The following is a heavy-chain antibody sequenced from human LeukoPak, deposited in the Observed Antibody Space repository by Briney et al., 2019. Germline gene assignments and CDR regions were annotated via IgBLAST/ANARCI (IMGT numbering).Heavy chain of an antibody. CDR3: ARGRWGTGDY. V-gene: IGHV4-59*01. CDR1: GGSISSYY. CDR2: IYYSGST. Sequence: SETLSLTCTVSGGSISSYYWSWIRQPPGKGLEWIGYIYYSGSTNYNPSPKSRVTISVDTSKNQFSLKLSSVTAADTAVYYCARGRWGTGDYWGRGTLVTVSS. D-gene: IGHD3-16*01. J-gene: IGHJ4*02.